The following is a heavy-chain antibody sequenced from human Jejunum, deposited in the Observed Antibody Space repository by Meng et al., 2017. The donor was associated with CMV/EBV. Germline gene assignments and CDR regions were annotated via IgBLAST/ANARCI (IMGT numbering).Heavy chain of an antibody. CDR1: GFPFGAYY. V-gene: IGHV3-11*01. J-gene: IGHJ4*02. CDR2: ITGSGSTI. CDR3: ARGNYGFDY. D-gene: IGHD4-17*01. Sequence: LSFAASGFPFGAYYMTWVRQAPGTGLEWVSYITGSGSTIQYADSVKGRFTISRDNAKNLLYLEINSLRAEDTAVYYCARGNYGFDYWGQGTLVTVSS.